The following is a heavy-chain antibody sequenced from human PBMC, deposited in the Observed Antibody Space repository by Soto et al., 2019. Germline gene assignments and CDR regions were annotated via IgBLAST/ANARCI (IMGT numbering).Heavy chain of an antibody. D-gene: IGHD3-3*01. CDR3: AREGGDVLEWLPWPAVDV. Sequence: QVQLQESGPGLVKPSQTLSLTCTVSGGSISSGGYYWSCIRQHPGQGLEWIGYIYYSGSTYYNPSLKSRVTISVDTSKNHFSLKLSSVTAAYSAVYYCAREGGDVLEWLPWPAVDVWGKGTTVTVSS. CDR1: GGSISSGGYY. J-gene: IGHJ6*04. CDR2: IYYSGST. V-gene: IGHV4-31*03.